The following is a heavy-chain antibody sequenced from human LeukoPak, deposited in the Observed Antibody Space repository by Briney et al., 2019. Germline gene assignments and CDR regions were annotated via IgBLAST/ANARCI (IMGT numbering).Heavy chain of an antibody. V-gene: IGHV3-15*01. Sequence: GGSLRLSCAASGFTFSNAWISWVRQAPGKGLEWVGRIKSKTDGGTTDYAAPVKGRFTISRDDSKNTLYLQMNSLKTEDTAVYYCATDPPYCSSTSCYSSYYYGMDVWGKGTTVTVSS. CDR2: IKSKTDGGTT. CDR3: ATDPPYCSSTSCYSSYYYGMDV. J-gene: IGHJ6*04. CDR1: GFTFSNAW. D-gene: IGHD2-2*01.